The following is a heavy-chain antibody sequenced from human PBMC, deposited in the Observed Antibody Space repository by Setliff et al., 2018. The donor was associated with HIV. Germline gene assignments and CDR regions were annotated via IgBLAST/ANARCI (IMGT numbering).Heavy chain of an antibody. CDR1: GGSISSSSYY. V-gene: IGHV4-39*07. J-gene: IGHJ6*02. CDR3: AREVKLAYCSGGSCPRAYYSGLDV. D-gene: IGHD2-15*01. Sequence: SETLSLTCSVSGGSISSSSYYWGWIRQPPGKGLEWIGSIYYGGGTFYNPSLKSRVTISVDTSKNQFSLKLSSVTVADTAVYYCAREVKLAYCSGGSCPRAYYSGLDVWGQGTTVTVSS. CDR2: IYYGGGT.